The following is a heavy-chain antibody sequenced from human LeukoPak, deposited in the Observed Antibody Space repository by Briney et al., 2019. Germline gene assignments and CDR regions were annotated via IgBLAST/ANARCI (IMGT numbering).Heavy chain of an antibody. CDR3: ARDGNFDY. CDR2: INPDSGGT. J-gene: IGHJ4*02. CDR1: GYTFTANY. Sequence: ASVKVSCKASGYTFTANYMHWVRQAPGQGLEWMGWINPDSGGTNYAQKLQGRVTMTRDTSISTAYMELTRLTSDDTAVYYCARDGNFDYWGQGTLVAVSS. V-gene: IGHV1-2*02.